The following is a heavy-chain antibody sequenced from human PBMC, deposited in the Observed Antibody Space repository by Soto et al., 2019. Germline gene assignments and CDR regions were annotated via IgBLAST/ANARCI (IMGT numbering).Heavy chain of an antibody. V-gene: IGHV3-30*18. J-gene: IGHJ4*02. Sequence: GGSLRLSCAASGFTFSSYGMHWVRQAPGKGLEWVAVISYDGSNKYYAESVKGRFSISRDNSKNTLYLQMNSLRAEDTAVYYCAKDSSNKAIFGVVTHFDYWGQGTLVTVSS. CDR1: GFTFSSYG. CDR3: AKDSSNKAIFGVVTHFDY. D-gene: IGHD3-3*01. CDR2: ISYDGSNK.